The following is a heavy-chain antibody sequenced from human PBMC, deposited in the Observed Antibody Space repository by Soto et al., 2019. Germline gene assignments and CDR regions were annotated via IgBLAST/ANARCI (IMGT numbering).Heavy chain of an antibody. CDR3: ARDDPGDYRAYLVFAYDMDV. V-gene: IGHV3-33*01. CDR1: GFTLSSYG. Sequence: QVQLVESGGGVVQPGRSLRLSCAASGFTLSSYGIHWVRQAPGKGLEWVAVMWYDGSNIYYADSVKGRFTISRDNSKNTLYLQMHSLRAEDTAVYYCARDDPGDYRAYLVFAYDMDVWGQGTTVTVSS. CDR2: MWYDGSNI. J-gene: IGHJ6*02. D-gene: IGHD3-10*01.